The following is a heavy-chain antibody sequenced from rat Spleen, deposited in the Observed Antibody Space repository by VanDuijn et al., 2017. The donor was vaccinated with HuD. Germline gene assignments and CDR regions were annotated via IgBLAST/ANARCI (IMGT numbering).Heavy chain of an antibody. J-gene: IGHJ2*01. D-gene: IGHD1-6*01. CDR1: GFTFNNYW. V-gene: IGHV5-31*01. CDR2: ITNASGRT. CDR3: ARGGFFRY. Sequence: EVQLVESGGGLVQPGRSLKLSCVASGFTFNNYWMAWVRQVPGKGLEWVASITNASGRTYYPDSVKGRFPVSRDTAQNILYLQMNSLRSEETATYYCARGGFFRYWGQGVMVTVSS.